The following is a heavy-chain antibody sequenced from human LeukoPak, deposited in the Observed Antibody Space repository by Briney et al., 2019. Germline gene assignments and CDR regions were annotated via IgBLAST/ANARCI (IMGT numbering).Heavy chain of an antibody. J-gene: IGHJ4*02. CDR2: IYHSGST. CDR3: ASEISSGWYSLDY. D-gene: IGHD6-19*01. CDR1: GYSISSGYY. V-gene: IGHV4-38-2*02. Sequence: PSETLSLTCTVSGYSISSGYYWGWIRQPPGKGLEWIGSIYHSGSTYYNPSLKSRVTISVDTSKNQFSLKLSSVTAADTAVYYCASEISSGWYSLDYWGQGTLVTVSS.